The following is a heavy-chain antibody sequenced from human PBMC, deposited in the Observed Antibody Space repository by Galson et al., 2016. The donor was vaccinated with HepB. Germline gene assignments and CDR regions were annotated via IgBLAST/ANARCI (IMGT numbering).Heavy chain of an antibody. Sequence: SLRLSCAASEFTFSKNWMTWVRQAPGKGLEWVANIKQDGSQKFYVDSVKGRFTISRDNAKNSLFLQMNSLRAEDTAVYYCASPFVTRLDYWGQGILSTVSS. J-gene: IGHJ4*02. D-gene: IGHD3-3*02. V-gene: IGHV3-7*03. CDR2: IKQDGSQK. CDR3: ASPFVTRLDY. CDR1: EFTFSKNW.